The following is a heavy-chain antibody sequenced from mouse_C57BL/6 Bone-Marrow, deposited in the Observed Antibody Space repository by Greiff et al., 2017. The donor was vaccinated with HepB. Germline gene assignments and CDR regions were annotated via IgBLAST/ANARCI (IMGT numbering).Heavy chain of an antibody. V-gene: IGHV1-80*01. CDR2: IYPGDGDT. D-gene: IGHD2-1*01. CDR3: ARKGIYYGAMDY. J-gene: IGHJ4*01. Sequence: QVQLQQSGAELVKPGASVKISCKASGYAFSSYWMNWVKQRPGKGLEWIGHIYPGDGDTNYNGKFKGKATLTADKSSSTAYMQLSSLTSEDSAVYFCARKGIYYGAMDYWGQGTSVTVSS. CDR1: GYAFSSYW.